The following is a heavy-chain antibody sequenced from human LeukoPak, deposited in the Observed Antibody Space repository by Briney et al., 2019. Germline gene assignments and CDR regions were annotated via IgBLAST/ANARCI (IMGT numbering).Heavy chain of an antibody. V-gene: IGHV1-24*01. CDR2: FDPEDGET. J-gene: IGHJ3*02. CDR1: GYTLTELS. CDR3: ATAHGDSVVNAFDI. Sequence: GASVKLSCTVSGYTLTELSMHWVRQAPGKGLEWMGGFDPEDGETIYAQKFQGRVTMTEDTSTDTAYMELSSLRSEDTAVYYCATAHGDSVVNAFDIWGQGTMVTVSS. D-gene: IGHD4-17*01.